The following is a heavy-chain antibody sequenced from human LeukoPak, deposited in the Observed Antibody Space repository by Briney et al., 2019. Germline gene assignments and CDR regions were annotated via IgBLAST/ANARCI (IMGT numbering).Heavy chain of an antibody. J-gene: IGHJ4*02. CDR3: ARGLGDEGY. D-gene: IGHD3-16*01. V-gene: IGHV4-59*01. Sequence: SETLCLTCTVSGDAISSYYWSWIRQPPGKGLEWIGYIYYSGSTNYNPSLKSRVTISVDTSKNQFSLKLSSVTAADTAVYYCARGLGDEGYWGQGTLVTVSS. CDR2: IYYSGST. CDR1: GDAISSYY.